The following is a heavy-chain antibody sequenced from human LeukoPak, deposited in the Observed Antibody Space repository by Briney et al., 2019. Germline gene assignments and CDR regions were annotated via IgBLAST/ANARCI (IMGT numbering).Heavy chain of an antibody. CDR2: ISGSGGST. CDR3: AKDYSVRGVPRYFDY. J-gene: IGHJ4*02. D-gene: IGHD3-10*01. CDR1: GFTFSSYA. V-gene: IGHV3-23*01. Sequence: PGGSLRLSCAASGFTFSSYAMSWVRQAPGKGLEWVSSISGSGGSTYYADSVKGRFTISRDNSKNTLYLQMNSLRAEDTAVYYCAKDYSVRGVPRYFDYWGQGTLVTVSS.